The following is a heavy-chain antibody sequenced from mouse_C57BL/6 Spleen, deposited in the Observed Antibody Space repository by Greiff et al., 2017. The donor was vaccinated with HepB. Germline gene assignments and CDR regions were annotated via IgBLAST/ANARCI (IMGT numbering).Heavy chain of an antibody. CDR1: GYTFTSDW. D-gene: IGHD2-2*01. J-gene: IGHJ2*01. Sequence: QVQLQQPGAELVKPGASVKMSCKASGYTFTSDWITWVKQRPGQGLAWIGDIYPGSGSTNYNEKFKSKATLTVDTASSTAYMQLSSLTSEDSAVYYSAREAGLRRGEEDYWGQGTTLTVSS. V-gene: IGHV1-55*01. CDR3: AREAGLRRGEEDY. CDR2: IYPGSGST.